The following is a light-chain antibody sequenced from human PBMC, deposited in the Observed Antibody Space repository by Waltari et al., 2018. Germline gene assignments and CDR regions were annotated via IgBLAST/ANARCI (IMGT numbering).Light chain of an antibody. CDR3: QTWDRRIPI. CDR1: NLGDKF. CDR2: ENR. Sequence: SYELTQSPSVSVSPGLTATITCSGDNLGDKFVSWYQQKPGQSPILVIFENRRRPLVAPGRFSGSNSRNTATLTISGTQTLDEADYYCQTWDRRIPIFGGGTKLTVL. J-gene: IGLJ2*01. V-gene: IGLV3-1*01.